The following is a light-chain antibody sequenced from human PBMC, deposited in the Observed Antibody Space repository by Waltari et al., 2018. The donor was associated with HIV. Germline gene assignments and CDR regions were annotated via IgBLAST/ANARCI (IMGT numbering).Light chain of an antibody. V-gene: IGLV2-23*02. J-gene: IGLJ3*02. CDR3: LTYVSKTSTWQ. Sequence: QSALTQPASVSGHPGQSVTITCTGTDIAIGNYNLVSWFQQHPGKAPKLLIYDVSKRPSGVSSRFSGSKSGYFASLTISGLLTEDESSYYCLTYVSKTSTWQFGGGTYLTV. CDR1: DIAIGNYNL. CDR2: DVS.